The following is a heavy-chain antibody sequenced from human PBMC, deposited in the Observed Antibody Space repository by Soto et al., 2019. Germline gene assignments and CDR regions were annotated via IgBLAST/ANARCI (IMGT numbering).Heavy chain of an antibody. D-gene: IGHD3-3*01. J-gene: IGHJ5*02. Sequence: KPSETLSLTCTVSGGSISSYYWSWIRQPPGKGPEWIGYIYYSGSTNYNPSLKSRVTISVDTSKNQFSLKLSSVTAADTAVYYCAGKPLFWSGYYEDNWFDPWGQGTLVTVSS. V-gene: IGHV4-59*01. CDR2: IYYSGST. CDR1: GGSISSYY. CDR3: AGKPLFWSGYYEDNWFDP.